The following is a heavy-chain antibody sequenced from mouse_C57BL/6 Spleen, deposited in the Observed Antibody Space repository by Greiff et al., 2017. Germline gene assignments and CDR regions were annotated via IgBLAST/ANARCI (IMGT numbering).Heavy chain of an antibody. D-gene: IGHD1-1*01. CDR3: ARYTTVVAPYYAMDY. J-gene: IGHJ4*01. Sequence: QVQLQQPGAELVKPGASVKMSCKASGYTFTSYWITWVKQRPGQGLEWIGDIYPGSGSTNYNEKFKSKATLTVDTSSSTAYMQLSSLTSEDSAVYYCARYTTVVAPYYAMDYWGQGTSVTVSS. CDR1: GYTFTSYW. CDR2: IYPGSGST. V-gene: IGHV1-55*01.